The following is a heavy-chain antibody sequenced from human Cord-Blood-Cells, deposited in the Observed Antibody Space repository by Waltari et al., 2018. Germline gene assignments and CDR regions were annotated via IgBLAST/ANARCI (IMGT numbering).Heavy chain of an antibody. D-gene: IGHD3-16*01. CDR3: ASSIQGGTDY. CDR2: IYYRGST. V-gene: IGHV4-39*01. CDR1: GGSISSSSYY. Sequence: QLQLQESGPGLVKPSETMSLTCTVSGGSISSSSYYWGWLRQPPGKGLEWIGSIYYRGSTYYNPSLKSRVTISVDTSKNQFSLKLSSVTAADTAVYYCASSIQGGTDYWGQGTLVTVSS. J-gene: IGHJ4*02.